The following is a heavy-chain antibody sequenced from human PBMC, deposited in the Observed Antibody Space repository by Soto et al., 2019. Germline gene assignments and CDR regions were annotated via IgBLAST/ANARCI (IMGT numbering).Heavy chain of an antibody. D-gene: IGHD3-3*01. CDR1: GFSLSSSGVG. J-gene: IGHJ4*02. Sequence: QITLKESGPTLVNPTQTLTLTCTFSGFSLSSSGVGVGWIRQPPGKALEWLAVIYWDDDKRDSPSLKSRLTITKDTSRTQVVLTMTNMDPVDTATYYCARATWSASDRTYFDYWGQGTLVTVSS. V-gene: IGHV2-5*02. CDR2: IYWDDDK. CDR3: ARATWSASDRTYFDY.